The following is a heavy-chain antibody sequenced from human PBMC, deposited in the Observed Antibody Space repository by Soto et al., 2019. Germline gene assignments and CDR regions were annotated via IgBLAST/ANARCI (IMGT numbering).Heavy chain of an antibody. J-gene: IGHJ4*02. CDR1: GLTFRSYW. Sequence: PGGSLRLSCAASGLTFRSYWMHWVRQAPGKGLVWVSRINTDGSVAMYVDSVKGRFTISRDNAKNTLYLHMNSLRAEDTAVYYCAKSPPAVAGYFDYWGQGTLVTVSS. D-gene: IGHD6-19*01. V-gene: IGHV3-74*03. CDR2: INTDGSVA. CDR3: AKSPPAVAGYFDY.